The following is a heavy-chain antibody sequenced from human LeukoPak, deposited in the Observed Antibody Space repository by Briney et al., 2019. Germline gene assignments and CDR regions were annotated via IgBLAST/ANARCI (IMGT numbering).Heavy chain of an antibody. V-gene: IGHV4-39*01. J-gene: IGHJ4*02. CDR2: IYYSGTT. CDR3: ARLRDYGSSYFDY. CDR1: GGSISSSAYY. D-gene: IGHD4-17*01. Sequence: PSETLSLTCTVSGGSISSSAYYWGWIRQPPGKGLEWIGSIYYSGTTYYNPSLKSRVTISVDSSTSQFSLKLSSVTAADTAVYYCARLRDYGSSYFDYWGQGTLVTVSS.